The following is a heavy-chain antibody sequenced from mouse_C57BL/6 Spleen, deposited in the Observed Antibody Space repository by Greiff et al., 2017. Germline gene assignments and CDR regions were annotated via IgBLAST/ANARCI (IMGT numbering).Heavy chain of an antibody. CDR2: IYPGSGNT. Sequence: VKLQESGPELVKPGASVKISCKASGYSFTSYYIHWVKQRPGQGLEWIGWIYPGSGNTKYNEKFKGKATLTADTSSSTAYMQLSSLTSEDSAVYYCARSDGSYYFDYWGQGTTLTVSS. J-gene: IGHJ2*01. D-gene: IGHD1-1*01. V-gene: IGHV1-66*01. CDR1: GYSFTSYY. CDR3: ARSDGSYYFDY.